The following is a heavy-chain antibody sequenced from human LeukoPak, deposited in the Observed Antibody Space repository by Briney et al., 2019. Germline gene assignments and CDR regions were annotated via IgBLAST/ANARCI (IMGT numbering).Heavy chain of an antibody. V-gene: IGHV3-30*04. D-gene: IGHD3-22*01. J-gene: IGHJ4*02. Sequence: GGSLRLSCAASGFTFSSYAMHWVRQAPGKGLGWVAVISYDGSNKYYADSVKGRFTISRDNSKNTLYLQMNSLRAEDTAVYYCASASDYYDSPLGYWGREPWSPSPQ. CDR2: ISYDGSNK. CDR3: ASASDYYDSPLGY. CDR1: GFTFSSYA.